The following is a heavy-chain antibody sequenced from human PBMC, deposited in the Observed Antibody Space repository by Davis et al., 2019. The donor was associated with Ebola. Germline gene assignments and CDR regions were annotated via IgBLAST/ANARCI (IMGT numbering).Heavy chain of an antibody. CDR3: AREGEATGRGYYYYGMDV. Sequence: SVKVSCKASGSTFSSYAISWVRQAPGQGLEWMGRIIPILGIANYAQKFQGRVTITADKSTSTAYMELSRLRSDDTAVYYCAREGEATGRGYYYYGMDVWGQGTTVTVSS. V-gene: IGHV1-69*04. D-gene: IGHD1-26*01. CDR2: IIPILGIA. J-gene: IGHJ6*02. CDR1: GSTFSSYA.